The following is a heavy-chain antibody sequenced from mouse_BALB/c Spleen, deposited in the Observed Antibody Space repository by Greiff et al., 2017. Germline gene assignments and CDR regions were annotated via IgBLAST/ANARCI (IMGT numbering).Heavy chain of an antibody. Sequence: VKVVESGPGLVAPSQSLSITCTVSGFSLTSYGVHWVRQPPGKGLEWLGVIWAGGSTNYNSALMYRLSISKDNSKSQVIFKMNSLQTDDTAMYYCARGDREGYYAMDDGGQGTTVTVAS. CDR3: ARGDREGYYAMDD. CDR1: GFSLTSYG. D-gene: IGHD3-3*01. CDR2: IWAGGST. V-gene: IGHV2-9*02. J-gene: IGHJ4*01.